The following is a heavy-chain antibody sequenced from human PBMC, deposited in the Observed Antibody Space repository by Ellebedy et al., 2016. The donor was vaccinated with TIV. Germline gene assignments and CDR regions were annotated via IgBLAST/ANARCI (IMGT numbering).Heavy chain of an antibody. CDR2: IKSHADGGTI. CDR1: GFTFTNAW. D-gene: IGHD6-19*01. CDR3: TTDYGPRFSNGWIGAFNI. V-gene: IGHV3-15*07. J-gene: IGHJ3*02. Sequence: GESLKISCAASGFTFTNAWMNWVRQAPGKGLEWVGRIKSHADGGTINYASPVKGRFTMSRDDSKNTLYVDMNSLKTEDTAVYYCTTDYGPRFSNGWIGAFNIWGKGTLVTVSS.